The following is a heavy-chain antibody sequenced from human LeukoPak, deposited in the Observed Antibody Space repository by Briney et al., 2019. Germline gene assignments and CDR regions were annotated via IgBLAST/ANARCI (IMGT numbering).Heavy chain of an antibody. CDR1: GYTFTGYY. D-gene: IGHD3-16*01. CDR2: INPNSGGT. CDR3: ARGDYDYVWGSYVFDY. J-gene: IGHJ4*02. V-gene: IGHV1-2*06. Sequence: ASVKVSCKASGYTFTGYYMHWVRQAPGQGLEWMGRINPNSGGTNYAQKFQGKVTMTRDTSISTAYMELSRLRSDDTAVYYCARGDYDYVWGSYVFDYWGQGTLATVSS.